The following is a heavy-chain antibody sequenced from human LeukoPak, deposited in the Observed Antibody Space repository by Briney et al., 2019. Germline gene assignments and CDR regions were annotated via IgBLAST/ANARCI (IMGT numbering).Heavy chain of an antibody. V-gene: IGHV3-21*01. Sequence: GGSLRLSCAASGFTFSSYSMNWVRQAPGKGLEWVSSISSSSRYIYYADSVKGRFTISRDNAKNSQHLQMNSLRAEDTAVYYCARDGQTGTTVYWGQGTLVTVSS. D-gene: IGHD1-7*01. CDR2: ISSSSRYI. J-gene: IGHJ4*02. CDR1: GFTFSSYS. CDR3: ARDGQTGTTVY.